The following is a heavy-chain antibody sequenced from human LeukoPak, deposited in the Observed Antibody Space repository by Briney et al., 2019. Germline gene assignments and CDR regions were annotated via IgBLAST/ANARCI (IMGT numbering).Heavy chain of an antibody. V-gene: IGHV3-21*01. CDR3: AREYSSSREFDY. Sequence: GRSLRLSCAASGFSFSSFTMRWVRQSPRRGLEWVASISRSGDYIYYVDSLKGRFTISRDNAKNSLALHRNSLRAEDTAVYYCAREYSSSREFDYWGQGTLVTVSS. J-gene: IGHJ4*02. CDR1: GFSFSSFT. D-gene: IGHD6-19*01. CDR2: ISRSGDYI.